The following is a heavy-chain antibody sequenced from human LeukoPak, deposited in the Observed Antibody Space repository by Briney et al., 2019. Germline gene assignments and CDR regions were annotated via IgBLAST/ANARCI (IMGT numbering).Heavy chain of an antibody. CDR1: GYTLTELS. Sequence: ASVKVSCKVSGYTLTELSMHWVRQAPGKGLEWMGGFDPEDGETIYAQKFQGRVTMTEDTSTDTAYMELSSLRSEGTAVYYCATRENYYDSRLSNWFDPWGQGTLVTVSS. J-gene: IGHJ5*02. D-gene: IGHD3-22*01. V-gene: IGHV1-24*01. CDR2: FDPEDGET. CDR3: ATRENYYDSRLSNWFDP.